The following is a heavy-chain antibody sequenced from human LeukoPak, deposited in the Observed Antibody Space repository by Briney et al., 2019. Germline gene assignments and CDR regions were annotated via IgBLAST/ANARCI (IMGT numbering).Heavy chain of an antibody. CDR3: AREDADSDGWLVGWLDP. CDR1: GGSISSYY. J-gene: IGHJ5*02. D-gene: IGHD6-19*01. CDR2: IYYSGST. Sequence: SETLSLTCTVSGGSISSYYWSWIRQPPGKGLEWIGYIYYSGSTNYNPSLKSRVTISVDTSKNQFSLKLSSVTAADTAVYYCAREDADSDGWLVGWLDPWGQGTLVTVSS. V-gene: IGHV4-59*01.